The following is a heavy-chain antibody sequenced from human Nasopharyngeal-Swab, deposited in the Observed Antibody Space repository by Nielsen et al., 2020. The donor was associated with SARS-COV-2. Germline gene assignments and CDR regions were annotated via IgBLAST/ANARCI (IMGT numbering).Heavy chain of an antibody. CDR3: ARDIEEWLVVPSLSFDY. J-gene: IGHJ4*02. CDR2: LSVYTADT. Sequence: ASVKVSCKASGYSFRSYGINWVRQAPGQGLEWTGWLSVYTADTNYAQKLQGRVSMTTDTSTSTAYMELRSLRSDDTVVYYCARDIEEWLVVPSLSFDYWGQGTLVTVSS. V-gene: IGHV1-18*04. D-gene: IGHD3-3*01. CDR1: GYSFRSYG.